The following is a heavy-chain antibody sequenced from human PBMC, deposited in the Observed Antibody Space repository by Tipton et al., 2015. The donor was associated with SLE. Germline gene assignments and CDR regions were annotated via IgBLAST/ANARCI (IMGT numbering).Heavy chain of an antibody. D-gene: IGHD6-13*01. CDR1: GGSISSSSYY. J-gene: IGHJ4*02. CDR3: ARPWYSSSPFGY. CDR2: IYYSGST. Sequence: TLSLTCTVSGGSISSSSYYWGWIRQPPGKGLEWIGSIYYSGSTYYNPSLKSRVTISVDTSKNQFSLKLSSVTAADTAVYYCARPWYSSSPFGYWGQGTLVTVSS. V-gene: IGHV4-39*07.